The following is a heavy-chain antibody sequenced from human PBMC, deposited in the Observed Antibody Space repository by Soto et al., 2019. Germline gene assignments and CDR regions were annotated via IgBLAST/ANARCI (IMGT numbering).Heavy chain of an antibody. CDR3: ARDRIIGTSYSDY. D-gene: IGHD1-7*01. CDR1: SGSINSFY. Sequence: SETLSLTCTVSSGSINSFYWSWIRQPAGKGLEWIGRIHSSGTTNYNPSLKSRVTMSVDTSRDQFSLKLTSVTAADTAVYYCARDRIIGTSYSDYWGQGVLVTVSS. V-gene: IGHV4-4*07. J-gene: IGHJ4*02. CDR2: IHSSGTT.